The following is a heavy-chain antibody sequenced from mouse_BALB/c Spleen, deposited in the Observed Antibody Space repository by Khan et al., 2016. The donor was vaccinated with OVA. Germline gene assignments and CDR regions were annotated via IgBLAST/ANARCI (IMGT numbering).Heavy chain of an antibody. CDR3: ARGNWAY. CDR2: INSGSSTI. J-gene: IGHJ2*01. D-gene: IGHD4-1*01. Sequence: EVQVVESGGGLVQPGGSRKLSCAASGFTLSSFGMHWVRQAPAKGMEWVAYINSGSSTIYYADPVKGRFTIYRDNPKNTLFLQMTSLRSEDTAMYYCARGNWAYWGQGTTLTVSS. V-gene: IGHV5-17*02. CDR1: GFTLSSFG.